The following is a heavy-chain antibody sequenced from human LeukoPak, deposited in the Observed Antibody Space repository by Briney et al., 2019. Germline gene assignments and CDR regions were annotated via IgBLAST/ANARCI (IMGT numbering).Heavy chain of an antibody. CDR3: AKDVGDFWSGYYAYYFDY. D-gene: IGHD3-3*01. Sequence: GGSLRLSCAASGFTFSTYVMNWFRQAPGKGLEWVSTISVGAEYIFYADSVKGRFTISRDNSKNTLYLQMNSLRAEDTAVYYCAKDVGDFWSGYYAYYFDYWGQGTLVTVSS. CDR2: ISVGAEYI. J-gene: IGHJ4*02. V-gene: IGHV3-23*01. CDR1: GFTFSTYV.